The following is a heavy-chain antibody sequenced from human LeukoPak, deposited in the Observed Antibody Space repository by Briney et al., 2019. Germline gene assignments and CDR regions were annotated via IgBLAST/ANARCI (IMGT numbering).Heavy chain of an antibody. D-gene: IGHD1-26*01. CDR2: ISSSGSTI. V-gene: IGHV3-48*03. J-gene: IGHJ4*02. Sequence: GGSLRLSCAASGFTFSSYEMNWVRQAPGKGLEWVSYISSSGSTIYYADSVKGQFTISRDNAKNSLYLQMNSLGAEDTAVYYCARDPYSGSFDYWGQGTLVTVSS. CDR1: GFTFSSYE. CDR3: ARDPYSGSFDY.